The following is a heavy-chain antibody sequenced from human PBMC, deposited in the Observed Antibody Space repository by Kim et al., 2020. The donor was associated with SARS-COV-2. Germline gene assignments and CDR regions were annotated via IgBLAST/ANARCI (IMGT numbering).Heavy chain of an antibody. J-gene: IGHJ4*02. CDR3: AKDSHYYGSGSYYGVYFDY. D-gene: IGHD3-10*01. Sequence: GRFTISRDNSKNTLYLQMNSLRAEDTAVYYCAKDSHYYGSGSYYGVYFDYWGQGTLVTVSS. V-gene: IGHV3-30*02.